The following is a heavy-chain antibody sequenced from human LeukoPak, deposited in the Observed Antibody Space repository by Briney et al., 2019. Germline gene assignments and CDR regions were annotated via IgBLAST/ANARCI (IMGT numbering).Heavy chain of an antibody. CDR1: GGSISSGDYY. Sequence: SETLSLTCTVSGGSISSGDYYWSWIRQPPGKGLEWIGSVYYSGSTYYNPSLKSRVTISVDTSKNQFSLKLSSVTAADTAVYYCAREDIVVVVAATWGALDIWGQGTMVTVSS. J-gene: IGHJ3*02. CDR2: VYYSGST. D-gene: IGHD2-15*01. V-gene: IGHV4-30-4*02. CDR3: AREDIVVVVAATWGALDI.